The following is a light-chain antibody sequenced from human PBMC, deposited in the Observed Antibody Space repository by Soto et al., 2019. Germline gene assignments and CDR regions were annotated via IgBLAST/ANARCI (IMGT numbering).Light chain of an antibody. CDR1: SSDIGGYNY. Sequence: QSALTQSASVSGSPGQSITISCTGTSSDIGGYNYVSWYQQHPDKAPKLMIFEVSNRPSGVSNRFSGSKSGNTASLTISGLLPEDEADYYCSSYITSSTVAFGGGTKLTVL. J-gene: IGLJ2*01. CDR3: SSYITSSTVA. V-gene: IGLV2-14*01. CDR2: EVS.